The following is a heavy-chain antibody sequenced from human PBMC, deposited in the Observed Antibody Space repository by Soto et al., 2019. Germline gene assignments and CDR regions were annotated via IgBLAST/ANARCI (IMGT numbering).Heavy chain of an antibody. Sequence: GGSLRLSCAASGFTFSSYAMSWVRQAPGKGLEWVSAISGSGGSTYYADSVKGRFTISRDNSKNTLYLQMNSLRAEDTAVYYWEKHARSRKAAAGTGYYGRDVGGKGTTATAPS. CDR2: ISGSGGST. CDR1: GFTFSSYA. D-gene: IGHD6-13*01. V-gene: IGHV3-23*01. J-gene: IGHJ6*04. CDR3: EKHARSRKAAAGTGYYGRDV.